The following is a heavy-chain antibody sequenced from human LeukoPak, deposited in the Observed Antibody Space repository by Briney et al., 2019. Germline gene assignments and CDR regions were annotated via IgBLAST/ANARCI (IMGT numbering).Heavy chain of an antibody. CDR2: ISSSSKTI. CDR3: ARDAYCSGGSCFFISPFDY. V-gene: IGHV3-48*03. Sequence: GGSLRLSCAASGFTLSTYEMNWVRQAPGKGLEWVSYISSSSKTIYYADSVKGRFTISRDNAENSLYLQMNSLRAEDTAVYYCARDAYCSGGSCFFISPFDYWGQGTLSPSPQ. D-gene: IGHD2-15*01. J-gene: IGHJ4*02. CDR1: GFTLSTYE.